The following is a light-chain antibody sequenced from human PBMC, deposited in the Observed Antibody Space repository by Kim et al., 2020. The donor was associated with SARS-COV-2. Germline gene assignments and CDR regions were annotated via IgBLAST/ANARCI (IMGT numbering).Light chain of an antibody. CDR1: QSISLW. CDR2: QAS. J-gene: IGKJ2*01. CDR3: QEYNSLPYT. Sequence: DVQMTQSPSTLSASVGDSVTITCRASQSISLWLAWYQQKPGKAPKLLIYQASTSETGVPSRFSGSGSGTEFTLTITSLQPDDFATYYCQEYNSLPYTFGQGTKLEI. V-gene: IGKV1-5*03.